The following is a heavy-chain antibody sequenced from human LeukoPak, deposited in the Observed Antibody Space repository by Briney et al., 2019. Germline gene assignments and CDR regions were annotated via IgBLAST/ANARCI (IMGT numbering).Heavy chain of an antibody. Sequence: GGSLRLSCAASGFTFDDYGMSWVRQAPGKGLEWVSGISWNGGGTGYADSVKGRFTISRDNAKNSLYLQMKSLRAEDTDLYYCARGRGFATYYFDYWGQGTLVTVSS. J-gene: IGHJ4*02. V-gene: IGHV3-20*04. CDR3: ARGRGFATYYFDY. CDR2: ISWNGGGT. CDR1: GFTFDDYG.